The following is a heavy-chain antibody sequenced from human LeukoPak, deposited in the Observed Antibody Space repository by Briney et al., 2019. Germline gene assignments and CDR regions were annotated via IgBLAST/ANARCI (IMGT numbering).Heavy chain of an antibody. D-gene: IGHD3-9*01. J-gene: IGHJ4*02. CDR2: INSDGSST. Sequence: GGSLRLSCAASGFTFSSYWMHWVRQAPGKGLVWVSRINSDGSSTSYVDSVKGRFTISRDYASNSLYLQMNSLRAEDTAVYYCARVYYDILTGCSNFDYWGQGTLVTVSS. CDR1: GFTFSSYW. V-gene: IGHV3-74*01. CDR3: ARVYYDILTGCSNFDY.